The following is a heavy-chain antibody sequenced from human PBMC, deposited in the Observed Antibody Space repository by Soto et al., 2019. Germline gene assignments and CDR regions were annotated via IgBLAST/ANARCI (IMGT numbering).Heavy chain of an antibody. D-gene: IGHD2-8*02. Sequence: SETLSLTCTVSGGSISSSSYYWGWIRQPPGKGLEWIGSIYYSGSTYYNPSLKSRVTISVDTSKNQFSLKLSSVTAADTAVYYCARQDLLYYWGQGTLVTVSS. V-gene: IGHV4-39*01. J-gene: IGHJ4*02. CDR2: IYYSGST. CDR3: ARQDLLYY. CDR1: GGSISSSSYY.